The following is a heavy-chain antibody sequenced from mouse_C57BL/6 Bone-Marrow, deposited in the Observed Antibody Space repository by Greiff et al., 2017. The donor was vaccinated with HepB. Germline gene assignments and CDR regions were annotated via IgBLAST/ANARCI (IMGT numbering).Heavy chain of an antibody. Sequence: VQLQQPGAELVKPGASVKLSCKASGYTFTSYWMHWVKQRTGQGLEWIGMIHPNSGRTNYNEKFKSKATLTVDKSSSPAYMQLSSLTSGDSAVYYSARSGSLYGGGYWGQGTTLTVSS. V-gene: IGHV1-64*01. J-gene: IGHJ2*01. CDR2: IHPNSGRT. CDR1: GYTFTSYW. D-gene: IGHD6-1*01. CDR3: ARSGSLYGGGY.